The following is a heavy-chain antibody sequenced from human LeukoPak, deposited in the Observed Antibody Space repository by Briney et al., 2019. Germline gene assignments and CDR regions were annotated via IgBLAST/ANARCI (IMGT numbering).Heavy chain of an antibody. V-gene: IGHV4-30-4*01. CDR3: ARDIRYSSGWFYFDY. CDR2: IYYSGST. CDR1: GGSISSGDYY. D-gene: IGHD6-19*01. J-gene: IGHJ4*02. Sequence: SGTLSLTCTVSGGSISSGDYYWSWIRQPPGKGLEWIGYIYYSGSTYYNPSLKSRVTISVDTSKNQFSLKLSSVTAAATAVYYCARDIRYSSGWFYFDYWGQGTLVTVSS.